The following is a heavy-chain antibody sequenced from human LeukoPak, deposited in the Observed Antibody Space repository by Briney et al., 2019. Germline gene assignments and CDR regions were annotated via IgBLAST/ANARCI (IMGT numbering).Heavy chain of an antibody. CDR3: ARVLYDSSGYKAPAENFQH. D-gene: IGHD3-22*01. Sequence: GSSVKVSCKASGGTFSSYAISWVRQAPGQGLEWMGRIIPIFGTANYAQKFQGRVTITADKSTSTAYMELSSLRSEDTAVYYCARVLYDSSGYKAPAENFQHWGQGTLVTVSS. CDR2: IIPIFGTA. J-gene: IGHJ1*01. V-gene: IGHV1-69*06. CDR1: GGTFSSYA.